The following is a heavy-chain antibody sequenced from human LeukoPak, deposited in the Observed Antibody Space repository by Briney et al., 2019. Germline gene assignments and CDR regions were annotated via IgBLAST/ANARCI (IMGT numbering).Heavy chain of an antibody. V-gene: IGHV1-2*02. CDR3: ARYTVVKFPQFDY. J-gene: IGHJ4*02. D-gene: IGHD4-23*01. Sequence: ASVKVSCKASGYTFTSYDINWVRQAPGQGLEWMGWINPNSGGTNYAQKFQGRVTMTRDTSISTAYMELSRLRSDDTAVYYCARYTVVKFPQFDYWGQGTLVTVSS. CDR2: INPNSGGT. CDR1: GYTFTSYD.